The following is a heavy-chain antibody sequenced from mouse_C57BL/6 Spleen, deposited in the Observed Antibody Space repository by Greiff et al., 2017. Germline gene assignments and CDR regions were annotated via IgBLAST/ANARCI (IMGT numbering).Heavy chain of an antibody. CDR3: VRGNGYGNYGYFDV. V-gene: IGHV10-3*01. CDR1: GFTFNTYA. D-gene: IGHD2-1*01. CDR2: IRSKSSNYAT. J-gene: IGHJ1*03. Sequence: EVQRVESGGGLVQPKGSLKLSCAASGFTFNTYAMHWVRQAPGKGLEWVARIRSKSSNYATYYADSVKDRFTISRDDSQSMLYLQMNNLKTEDTAMYYCVRGNGYGNYGYFDVWGTGTTVTVSS.